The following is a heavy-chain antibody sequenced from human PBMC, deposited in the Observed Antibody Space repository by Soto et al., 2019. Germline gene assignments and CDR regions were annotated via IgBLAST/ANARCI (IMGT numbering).Heavy chain of an antibody. Sequence: EVQLVESGGGLVQPGGSLRLSCAAAGLTVSSNYMSWVRQTPGKGLEWVSVIYSGGSTYYADSVRGRFTISRDNSKNTLYLQMNSLRAEDTAVYYCAREAGDYWGQGTLVTVSS. CDR1: GLTVSSNY. V-gene: IGHV3-66*01. CDR2: IYSGGST. CDR3: AREAGDY. J-gene: IGHJ4*02.